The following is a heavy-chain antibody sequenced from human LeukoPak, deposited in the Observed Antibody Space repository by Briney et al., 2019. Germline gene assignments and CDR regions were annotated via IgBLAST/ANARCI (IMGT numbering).Heavy chain of an antibody. CDR3: ARGLYSSSWYEL. Sequence: SETLSLTCTVSGGSISSSSYYWGWIRQPTGKGLEWIGSIYYSGSTYYNPSLKSRVTISVDTSKNQFSLKLSSVTAADTAVYYCARGLYSSSWYELWGQGTLVTVSS. CDR2: IYYSGST. CDR1: GGSISSSSYY. D-gene: IGHD6-13*01. V-gene: IGHV4-39*01. J-gene: IGHJ5*02.